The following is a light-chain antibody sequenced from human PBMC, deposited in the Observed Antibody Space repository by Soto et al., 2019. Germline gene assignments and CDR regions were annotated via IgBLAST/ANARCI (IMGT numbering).Light chain of an antibody. V-gene: IGKV1-5*03. CDR3: QQFTNYPWT. CDR1: QSISSW. J-gene: IGKJ1*01. CDR2: KAS. Sequence: DIQMTQSPSTLSASVGDRVTITCRASQSISSWLAWYQQKPGKAPKLLIYKASSLESGVPSRFSGSGSGTEYTLTISSLQPDDFATYYCQQFTNYPWTFGQGPRVEIK.